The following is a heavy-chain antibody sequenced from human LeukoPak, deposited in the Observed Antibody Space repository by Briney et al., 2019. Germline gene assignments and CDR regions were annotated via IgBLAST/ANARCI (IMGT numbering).Heavy chain of an antibody. CDR2: ISSSSSSYI. Sequence: GGSLRLSCAASGFTFSSYSMNWVRQAPGKGLEWVSSISSSSSSYIYYADSVKGRFTISRDNAKNSLYLQMNSLRAEDTAVYYCARDRGSYFRNPFDYWGQGTLVTVSS. D-gene: IGHD1-26*01. J-gene: IGHJ4*02. CDR3: ARDRGSYFRNPFDY. V-gene: IGHV3-21*01. CDR1: GFTFSSYS.